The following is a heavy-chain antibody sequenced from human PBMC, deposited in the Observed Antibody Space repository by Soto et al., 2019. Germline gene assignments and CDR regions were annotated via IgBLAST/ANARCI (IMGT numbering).Heavy chain of an antibody. CDR2: ISAYNGNT. CDR1: GYTFTSYG. D-gene: IGHD2-15*01. V-gene: IGHV1-18*01. Sequence: GASVKVSCKASGYTFTSYGISWVRQAPGQGLEWMGWISAYNGNTNYAQKLQGRVTMTTDTSTSTAYMELRSLRSDDTAVYYCARDSRRAGYCSVRSCPNWFDPWGQGTLVTVSS. CDR3: ARDSRRAGYCSVRSCPNWFDP. J-gene: IGHJ5*02.